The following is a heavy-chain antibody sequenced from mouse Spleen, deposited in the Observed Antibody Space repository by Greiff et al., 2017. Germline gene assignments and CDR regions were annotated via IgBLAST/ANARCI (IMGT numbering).Heavy chain of an antibody. Sequence: EVHLVESGGGLVKPGGSLKLSCAASGFTFSSYAMSWVRQTPEKRLEWVASISSGGSTYYPDSVKGRFTISRDNARNILYLQMSSLRSEDTAMYYCARLSMITTYYFDYWGQGTTLTVSS. V-gene: IGHV5-6-5*01. J-gene: IGHJ2*01. D-gene: IGHD2-4*01. CDR1: GFTFSSYA. CDR2: ISSGGST. CDR3: ARLSMITTYYFDY.